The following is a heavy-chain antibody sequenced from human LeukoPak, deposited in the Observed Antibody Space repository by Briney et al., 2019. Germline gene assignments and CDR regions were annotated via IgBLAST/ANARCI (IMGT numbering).Heavy chain of an antibody. D-gene: IGHD5-18*01. CDR2: IYNAGATT. CDR1: GFTFSSYT. CDR3: ARGGSDTAMAHDY. Sequence: GGSLRLSCAASGFTFSSYTMSWVRRPPGKGLEWVSDIYNAGATTYYGDSVKGRFTISRDNSKNTLYLQVNSLRAEDTAVYFCARGGSDTAMAHDYWGQGTLVTVSS. V-gene: IGHV3-23*01. J-gene: IGHJ4*02.